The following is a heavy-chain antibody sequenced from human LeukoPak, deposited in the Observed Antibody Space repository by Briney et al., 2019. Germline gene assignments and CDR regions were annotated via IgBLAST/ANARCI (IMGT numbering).Heavy chain of an antibody. CDR1: GYSISSGYY. V-gene: IGHV4-38-2*02. D-gene: IGHD6-13*01. CDR2: IYYSGST. CDR3: ARDSAAGTDY. J-gene: IGHJ4*02. Sequence: PSETLSLTCTVSGYSISSGYYWGWIRQPPGKGLEWIGSIYYSGSTYYNPSLKSRVTISVDTSKNQFSLKLSSVTAADTAVYYCARDSAAGTDYWGQGTLVTVSS.